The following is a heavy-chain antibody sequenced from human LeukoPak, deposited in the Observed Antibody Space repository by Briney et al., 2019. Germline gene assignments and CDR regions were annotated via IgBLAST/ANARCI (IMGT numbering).Heavy chain of an antibody. Sequence: PGGSLRLSCGASGFTFSNYDMAWVRQAPGKGLEWVSAITGSGADTNSADSVKGRFTISRDNSKNTLYLQMNSLRAEDTAVYYCARSIYASGSFYTFDIWGQGTMVTVSS. D-gene: IGHD3-10*01. CDR1: GFTFSNYD. V-gene: IGHV3-23*01. CDR2: ITGSGADT. CDR3: ARSIYASGSFYTFDI. J-gene: IGHJ3*02.